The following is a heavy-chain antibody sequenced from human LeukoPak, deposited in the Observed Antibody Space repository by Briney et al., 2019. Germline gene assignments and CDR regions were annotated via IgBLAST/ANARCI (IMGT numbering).Heavy chain of an antibody. Sequence: SVKVSCKASGGTFSSYAISWVRQAPGQGLEWMGGIIPIFGTANYAQKFQGRVTITTDESTSTAYMELSSLRSEDTAVYYCARAPLEDYDFWSGPEDYRGQGTLVTVSS. CDR1: GGTFSSYA. J-gene: IGHJ4*02. CDR3: ARAPLEDYDFWSGPEDY. CDR2: IIPIFGTA. D-gene: IGHD3-3*01. V-gene: IGHV1-69*05.